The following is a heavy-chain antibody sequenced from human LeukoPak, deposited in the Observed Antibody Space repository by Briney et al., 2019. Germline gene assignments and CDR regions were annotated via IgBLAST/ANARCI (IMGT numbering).Heavy chain of an antibody. CDR1: AFSLSSSGVG. CDR2: IFWDDDK. J-gene: IGHJ3*02. CDR3: AHLRCSSTSCYGKYAFDI. D-gene: IGHD2-2*01. Sequence: SGPTLVKPTQTLTLTCTVSAFSLSSSGVGVGWIRQPPGKALESIAPIFWDDDKRYRPSLKSRLTISKDTSKNQVVLTMTNMDPVDTATYYCAHLRCSSTSCYGKYAFDIWGQGTMVTVSS. V-gene: IGHV2-5*02.